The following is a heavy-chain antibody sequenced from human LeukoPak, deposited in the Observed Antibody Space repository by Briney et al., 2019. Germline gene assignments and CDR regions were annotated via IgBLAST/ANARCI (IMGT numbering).Heavy chain of an antibody. CDR1: GFTFSSYA. J-gene: IGHJ4*02. Sequence: GGSLRLSCAASGFTFSSYAMSWVRQAPGKGLEWVSAISGSVGSTYYADSVKGRFTISRDNSKNTLYLQMNSLRAEDTAVYYCAKGSIADYDFWSGYYTHYFDYWGQGTLVTVSS. CDR3: AKGSIADYDFWSGYYTHYFDY. V-gene: IGHV3-23*01. CDR2: ISGSVGST. D-gene: IGHD3-3*01.